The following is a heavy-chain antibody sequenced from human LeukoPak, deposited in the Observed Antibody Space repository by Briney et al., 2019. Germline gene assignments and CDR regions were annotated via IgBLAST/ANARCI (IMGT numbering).Heavy chain of an antibody. Sequence: KASETLSLTCAVYGGSFSGYYWSWIRQPPGKGLEWIGEINHSGSTNYNPSLKSRVTISVDTSKNQFSLKLSSVTAADTAVYYCARVATMVRGVPYFDCWGQGTLVTVSS. CDR1: GGSFSGYY. J-gene: IGHJ4*02. CDR2: INHSGST. D-gene: IGHD3-10*01. CDR3: ARVATMVRGVPYFDC. V-gene: IGHV4-34*01.